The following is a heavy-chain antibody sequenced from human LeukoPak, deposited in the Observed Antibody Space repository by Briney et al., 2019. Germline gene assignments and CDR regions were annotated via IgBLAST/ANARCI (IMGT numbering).Heavy chain of an antibody. D-gene: IGHD3-22*01. V-gene: IGHV1-2*06. Sequence: ASVKVSCKASGYTFTGYYMHWVRQAPGQGLEWMGRINPNSGGTNYAQKFQGRVTMTRDTSISTAYMELSRLRSDDTAVYYCARYYYDSSGYEYFQHWGQGTLATVSS. CDR1: GYTFTGYY. J-gene: IGHJ1*01. CDR3: ARYYYDSSGYEYFQH. CDR2: INPNSGGT.